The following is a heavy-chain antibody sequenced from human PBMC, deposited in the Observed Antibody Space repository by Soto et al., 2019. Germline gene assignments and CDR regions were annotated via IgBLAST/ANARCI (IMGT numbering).Heavy chain of an antibody. V-gene: IGHV3-11*01. J-gene: IGHJ4*02. Sequence: QVQLVESGGGLVKPGGSLRLSCAASGFSFSPRYMSWIRQAPGRGLEWVSYISPGGDNIHYADFVKGRFTISRDNPKDSLDLQMNSLRVEDTAVYYCVTETQWYFDDWGQGTLVTVSS. CDR1: GFSFSPRY. D-gene: IGHD2-8*01. CDR3: VTETQWYFDD. CDR2: ISPGGDNI.